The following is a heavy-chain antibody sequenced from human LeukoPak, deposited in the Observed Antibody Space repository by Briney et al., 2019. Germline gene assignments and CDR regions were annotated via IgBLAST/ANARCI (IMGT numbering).Heavy chain of an antibody. CDR2: IFSLGST. D-gene: IGHD3-22*01. J-gene: IGHJ4*02. Sequence: GGSLRLSCAASGFTVSNNYMSWVRQTPGKGLEWVSIIFSLGSTYYSDSVKGRFTISGDNSKNMLYLQLNSLRVEDTAVYYCARHFDSGDYVENPIDYWGQGTLVTVSS. V-gene: IGHV3-66*02. CDR3: ARHFDSGDYVENPIDY. CDR1: GFTVSNNY.